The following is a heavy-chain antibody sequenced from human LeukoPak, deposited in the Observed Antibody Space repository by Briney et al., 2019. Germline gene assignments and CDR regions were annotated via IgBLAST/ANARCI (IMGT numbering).Heavy chain of an antibody. CDR2: ISGSGGST. CDR3: AKVVEVGATVDY. CDR1: GGTFSSYA. D-gene: IGHD1-26*01. V-gene: IGHV3-23*01. Sequence: SCKASGGTFSSYAISWVRQAPGKGLEWVSAISGSGGSTYYADSVKGRFTISRDNSKNTLYLQMNSLRAEDTAVYYCAKVVEVGATVDYWGQGTLVTVSS. J-gene: IGHJ4*02.